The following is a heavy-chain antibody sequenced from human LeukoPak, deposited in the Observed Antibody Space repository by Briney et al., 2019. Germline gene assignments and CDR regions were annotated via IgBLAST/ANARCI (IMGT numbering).Heavy chain of an antibody. D-gene: IGHD2-21*02. V-gene: IGHV3-48*03. Sequence: GGSLRLSCAASGFTFSNHEMNWVRQAPGKGLEWVSYISSSGGTIYCADSVKGRFTISRDNAKNSLYLQMNSLRAEDTAVYYCARDRGVTLFYYGMDVWGQGTTVTVSS. CDR3: ARDRGVTLFYYGMDV. J-gene: IGHJ6*02. CDR1: GFTFSNHE. CDR2: ISSSGGTI.